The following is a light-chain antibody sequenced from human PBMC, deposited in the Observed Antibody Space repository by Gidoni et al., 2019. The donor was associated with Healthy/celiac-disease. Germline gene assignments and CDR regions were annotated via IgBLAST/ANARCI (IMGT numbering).Light chain of an antibody. J-gene: IGLJ1*01. CDR3: CSYAGSSTYV. CDR1: SRDVGSYNL. V-gene: IGLV2-23*01. Sequence: QSALTQPASVSGSPGPSITISCTGTSRDVGSYNLVSWYQQHPGKAPKLMSYEGSKRPSGVSNRFSGSKSGNTASLTISGLQAEDEADYYCCSYAGSSTYVFGTGTKVTVL. CDR2: EGS.